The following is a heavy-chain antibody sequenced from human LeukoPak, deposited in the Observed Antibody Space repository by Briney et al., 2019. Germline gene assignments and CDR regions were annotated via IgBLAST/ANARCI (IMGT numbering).Heavy chain of an antibody. Sequence: SQTLSLTCTVSGGSISSGSYYWSWIRQPAGKGLEWIGRIYTSGSTNYNPSLKSRATTSVDTSKNQFSLKLSSVTAADTAVYYCAREAARLFDYWGQGTLVTVSS. J-gene: IGHJ4*02. CDR1: GGSISSGSYY. V-gene: IGHV4-61*02. D-gene: IGHD6-6*01. CDR2: IYTSGST. CDR3: AREAARLFDY.